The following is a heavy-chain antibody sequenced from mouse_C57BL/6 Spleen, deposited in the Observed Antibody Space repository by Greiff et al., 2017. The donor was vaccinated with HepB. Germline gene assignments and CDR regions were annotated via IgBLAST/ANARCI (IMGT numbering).Heavy chain of an antibody. CDR2: IDPEDGDT. CDR3: TTDGRGSVYFDY. D-gene: IGHD1-1*01. J-gene: IGHJ2*01. Sequence: EVQLQQSGAELVRPGASVKLSCKASGFNIKDYYMHWVKQRPEQGLEWIGRIDPEDGDTEYAPKFQGKATMTADTSSNTAYLQLSSLTSEDTAVYYCTTDGRGSVYFDYWGQGTTLTVSS. CDR1: GFNIKDYY. V-gene: IGHV14-1*01.